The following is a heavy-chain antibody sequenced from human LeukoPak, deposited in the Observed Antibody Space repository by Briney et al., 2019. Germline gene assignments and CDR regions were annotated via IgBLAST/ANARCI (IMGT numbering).Heavy chain of an antibody. V-gene: IGHV3-7*01. CDR3: TRDWLDASLDY. CDR1: GFSFSDFC. Sequence: PGGSLRLSCAASGFSFSDFCMSWVRQAPGKGLGWVAFINHPGTEKYYVDSVEGRFTISRDNAKNSLYLQMNSLRAEDTAIYYCTRDWLDASLDYWGQGVLVTVSS. CDR2: INHPGTEK. J-gene: IGHJ4*02. D-gene: IGHD6-19*01.